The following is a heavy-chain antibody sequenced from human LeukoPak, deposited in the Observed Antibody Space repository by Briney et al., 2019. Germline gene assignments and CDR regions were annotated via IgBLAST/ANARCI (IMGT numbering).Heavy chain of an antibody. CDR2: IYDSGST. CDR3: ARDTPYSSSWYVGNYYYYGMDV. V-gene: IGHV4-39*07. Sequence: SETLSLTCTVSGGSIRSSYYYWGWIRQPPGKGLEWIGSIYDSGSTYYNPSLKSRVTISVDKSKNQFFLKLSSVTAADTAVYYCARDTPYSSSWYVGNYYYYGMDVWGQGTTVTVSS. J-gene: IGHJ6*02. D-gene: IGHD6-13*01. CDR1: GGSIRSSYYY.